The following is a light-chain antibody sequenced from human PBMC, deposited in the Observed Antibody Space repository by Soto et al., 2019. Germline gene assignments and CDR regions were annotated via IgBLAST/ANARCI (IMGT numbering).Light chain of an antibody. V-gene: IGKV3-11*01. CDR3: QQRNIWPPVT. CDR2: GAF. J-gene: IGKJ5*01. CDR1: QRLSASD. Sequence: IVLKQYPGTLPLSPGQRATLSCIASQRLSASDIAWYQHKPGQPPRLLIYGAFNRAAGIPARFSGSGSGTDFTLTISSLEPEDSAVYYCQQRNIWPPVTFGQGTRLEIK.